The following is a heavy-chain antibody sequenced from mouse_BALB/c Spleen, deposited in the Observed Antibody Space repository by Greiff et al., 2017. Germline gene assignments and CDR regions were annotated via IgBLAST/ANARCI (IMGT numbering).Heavy chain of an antibody. CDR3: ARGLAWFAY. CDR1: GFTFSSFG. CDR2: ISSGSSTI. Sequence: EVQRVESGGGLVQPGGSRKLSCAASGFTFSSFGMHWVRQAPEKGLEWVAYISSGSSTIYYADTVKGRFTISRDNPKNTLFLQMTSLRSEDTAMYYCARGLAWFAYWGQGTLFTVSA. D-gene: IGHD6-1*01. J-gene: IGHJ3*01. V-gene: IGHV5-17*02.